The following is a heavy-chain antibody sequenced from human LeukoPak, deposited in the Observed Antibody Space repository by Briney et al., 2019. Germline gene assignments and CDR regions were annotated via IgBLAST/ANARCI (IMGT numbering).Heavy chain of an antibody. V-gene: IGHV4-4*07. D-gene: IGHD4-23*01. CDR3: ARDPSDYGGNGYFDY. CDR1: GGSISSYY. Sequence: SETLSLTCTVSGGSISSYYWSWIRQPAGKGLEWIGRIYTSGSTNYNPSLKSRVTMSVDTYKNQFSLKLSSVTSADTAVYYCARDPSDYGGNGYFDYWGQGTLVTVSS. CDR2: IYTSGST. J-gene: IGHJ4*02.